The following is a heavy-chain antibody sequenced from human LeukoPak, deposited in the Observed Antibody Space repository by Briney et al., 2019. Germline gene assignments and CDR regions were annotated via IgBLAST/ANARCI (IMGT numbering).Heavy chain of an antibody. D-gene: IGHD3-10*01. CDR3: ARGATRRRFGEDYYYYMDV. J-gene: IGHJ6*03. CDR1: GGPSRGYY. V-gene: IGHV4-34*01. CDR2: LNGGSP. Sequence: SETLSLTCAVYGGPSRGYYWNWLWIPQSPGKGRVWIGELNGGSPNYNPSLKSRVTISENKSLNQFTLRLSSVTAADTAVYFCARGATRRRFGEDYYYYMDVWGKGTTVTVSS.